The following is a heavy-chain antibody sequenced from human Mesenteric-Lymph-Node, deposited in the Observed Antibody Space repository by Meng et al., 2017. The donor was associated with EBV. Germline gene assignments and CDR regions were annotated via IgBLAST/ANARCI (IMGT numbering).Heavy chain of an antibody. CDR3: ATDSTTWVVPY. D-gene: IGHD1-14*01. Sequence: VQVVESGGGVVQPGRSLRLSCAASGVTFSLSWMNWVRQAPGKGLEWVGRIKSKIDGGTTDYAAPVHGRFIISRDDSKTTVFLQMNSLKTEDTAVYYCATDSTTWVVPYWGQGTLVTVSS. J-gene: IGHJ4*02. CDR2: IKSKIDGGTT. V-gene: IGHV3-15*07. CDR1: GVTFSLSW.